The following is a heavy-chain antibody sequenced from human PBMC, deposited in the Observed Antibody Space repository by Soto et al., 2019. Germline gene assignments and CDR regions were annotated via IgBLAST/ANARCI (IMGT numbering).Heavy chain of an antibody. J-gene: IGHJ4*02. D-gene: IGHD3-10*01. V-gene: IGHV3-7*01. CDR3: VGSNYHAY. CDR1: GFSFSTFW. CDR2: INQDGSEK. Sequence: EGQLVESGGALVQPGGSLRLSCVASGFSFSTFWINWVRQAPGKGLEWVANINQDGSEKYYVDSVKGRFTISRDNAKNSLYLQMNNLRAEDTAVYYCVGSNYHAYWGPGTLITVPS.